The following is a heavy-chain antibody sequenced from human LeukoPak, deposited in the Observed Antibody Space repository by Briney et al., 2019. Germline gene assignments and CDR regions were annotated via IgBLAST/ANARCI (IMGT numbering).Heavy chain of an antibody. CDR3: ARDYYYYYYMDV. V-gene: IGHV4-39*01. CDR2: IYYRGST. CDR1: GGSISSSSYY. J-gene: IGHJ6*03. Sequence: SETLSLTCTVSGGSISSSSYYWGWIRQPPGTGLEWIGSIYYRGSTYDNPSLKSRVPISVDTSRNQFSLKLSSLTAADTAVYYCARDYYYYYYMDVWGKGTTVTISS.